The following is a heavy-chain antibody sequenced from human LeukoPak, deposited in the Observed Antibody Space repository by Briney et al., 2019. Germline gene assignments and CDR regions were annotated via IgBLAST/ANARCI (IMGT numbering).Heavy chain of an antibody. Sequence: SVKVSCKASGGTFSSYAMSWVRQAPGQGLEWMGRIIPILGMANYAQKFQGRVTITADKSTSTAYMELSSLRSEDTAVYYCARDQLYGGQPRGFDYWGQGTLVTVSS. CDR1: GGTFSSYA. CDR3: ARDQLYGGQPRGFDY. D-gene: IGHD4-23*01. CDR2: IIPILGMA. V-gene: IGHV1-69*04. J-gene: IGHJ4*02.